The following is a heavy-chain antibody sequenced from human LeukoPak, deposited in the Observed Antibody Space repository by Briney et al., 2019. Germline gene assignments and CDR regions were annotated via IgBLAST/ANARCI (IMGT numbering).Heavy chain of an antibody. J-gene: IGHJ6*04. D-gene: IGHD3-10*01. CDR3: VRWVRGVRAYYYGMDV. CDR2: INHSGST. V-gene: IGHV4-34*01. Sequence: SETLSLTCAVYGGSVSGYYWSWIRQPPGKGLEWIGEINHSGSTNYNPSLKSRVTISVDTSKNQFSLKLSSVTAADTAVYYCVRWVRGVRAYYYGMDVWGTGTTVTVSS. CDR1: GGSVSGYY.